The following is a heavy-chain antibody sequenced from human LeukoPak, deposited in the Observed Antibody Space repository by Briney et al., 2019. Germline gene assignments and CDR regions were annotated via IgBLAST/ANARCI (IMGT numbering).Heavy chain of an antibody. CDR1: GGSISSQF. CDR2: IYYSGST. J-gene: IGHJ4*02. Sequence: SETLSLTCTVSGGSISSQFWSWIRQPPGKGLEWIGYIYYSGSTNYNPSLKSRVTISVDTFKNQFSLKLSSVTAADTAVYYCARDQRCDYWGQGTLVTVSS. V-gene: IGHV4-59*11. CDR3: ARDQRCDY.